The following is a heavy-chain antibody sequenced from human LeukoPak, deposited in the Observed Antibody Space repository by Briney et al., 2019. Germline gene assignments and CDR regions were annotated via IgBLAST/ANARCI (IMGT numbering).Heavy chain of an antibody. Sequence: GGSLRLSCAASGFAFSSYGTHWIRQAPGKGLEWVAIISYDGSNQFYADSVKGRFTISRDNSKNTLDLQMNSLRLEDTAVYYCAKVAPSRQLVEYFDCWGQGALVTVSS. CDR1: GFAFSSYG. J-gene: IGHJ4*02. CDR2: ISYDGSNQ. V-gene: IGHV3-30*18. D-gene: IGHD6-6*01. CDR3: AKVAPSRQLVEYFDC.